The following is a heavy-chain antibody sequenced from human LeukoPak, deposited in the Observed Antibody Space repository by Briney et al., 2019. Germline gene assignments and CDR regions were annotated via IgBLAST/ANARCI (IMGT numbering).Heavy chain of an antibody. J-gene: IGHJ4*02. V-gene: IGHV4-59*01. CDR1: GGSIRRYY. Sequence: SETLSLTCTVSGGSIRRYYWRWIRQPPGKGLECIGYIYFSGSTRYNPSLKRRVTISVGRSQNQFLLKLSSVAAADNVGFYCGRSYDTIFVYWGERTLVTVSS. CDR3: GRSYDTIFVY. D-gene: IGHD1-1*01. CDR2: IYFSGST.